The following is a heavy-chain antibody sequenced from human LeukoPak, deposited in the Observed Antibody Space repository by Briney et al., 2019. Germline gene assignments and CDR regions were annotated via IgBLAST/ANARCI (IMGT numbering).Heavy chain of an antibody. CDR2: IYNADTT. J-gene: IGHJ4*02. D-gene: IGHD6-19*01. V-gene: IGHV3-66*01. CDR1: GFTVSSNY. Sequence: PGGSLRLSCAASGFTVSSNYMSWVRQAPGKGLEWVSIIYNADTTYYADSVKGRFTVSRDNSKNTLYLQMNSLRAEDTAVYHCARATGWYYFDYWGQRTLVTVSS. CDR3: ARATGWYYFDY.